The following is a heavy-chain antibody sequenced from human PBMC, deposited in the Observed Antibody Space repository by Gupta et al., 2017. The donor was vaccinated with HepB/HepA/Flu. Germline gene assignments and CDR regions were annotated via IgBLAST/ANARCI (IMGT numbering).Heavy chain of an antibody. J-gene: IGHJ4*02. CDR3: ARVGNGDYGVIFDY. Sequence: QLQLQESGSGLVKPSQTLSLTCAVSGGSISSGGYSWSWIRQPPGKGLEWIGYIYHSGSTYYNPSLKSRVTISVDRSKNQFSLKLSSVTAADTAVYYCARVGNGDYGVIFDYWGQGTLVTVSS. V-gene: IGHV4-30-2*01. CDR1: GGSISSGGYS. D-gene: IGHD4-17*01. CDR2: IYHSGST.